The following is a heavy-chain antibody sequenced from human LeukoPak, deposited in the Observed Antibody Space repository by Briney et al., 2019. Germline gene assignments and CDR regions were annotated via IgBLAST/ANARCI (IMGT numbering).Heavy chain of an antibody. Sequence: SETLSLTCAVSGGSISSDHWNWIRQPPGKGLEWIGCIYYSGSTYYNPSLKSRVTISVDMSKSQFSLRLTSVTAADTAVYYCARKNDFDIWGQGTLVTVSS. CDR2: IYYSGST. CDR3: ARKNDFDI. J-gene: IGHJ3*02. D-gene: IGHD2/OR15-2a*01. V-gene: IGHV4-59*01. CDR1: GGSISSDH.